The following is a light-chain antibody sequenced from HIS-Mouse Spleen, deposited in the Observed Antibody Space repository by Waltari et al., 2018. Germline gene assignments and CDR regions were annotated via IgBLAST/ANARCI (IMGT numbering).Light chain of an antibody. CDR2: YVS. CDR1: SSDVGGYNY. CDR3: CSYAGSYTWV. J-gene: IGLJ2*01. Sequence: QSALTQPRSVSGSPGQSVTISCTGTSSDVGGYNYVSWYQQHPGKAPKLMIYYVSNRHSGVPERFSGCKSGNKASLTISGLQAEDEADYYCCSYAGSYTWVFGGGTKLTVL. V-gene: IGLV2-11*01.